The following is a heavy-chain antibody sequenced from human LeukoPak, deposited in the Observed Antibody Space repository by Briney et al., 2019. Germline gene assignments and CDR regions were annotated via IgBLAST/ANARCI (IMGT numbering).Heavy chain of an antibody. Sequence: PGESLKISCKGSGYSFTSYWIGWVRQMPGKGLEWMGIIYPGDSDTRYSPSFQGQVTISADKSISTAYLQWSSLKASDTAMYYCARKRLGTVTPGHLDYWGQGTLVTVSS. V-gene: IGHV5-51*03. CDR1: GYSFTSYW. D-gene: IGHD4-17*01. J-gene: IGHJ4*02. CDR2: IYPGDSDT. CDR3: ARKRLGTVTPGHLDY.